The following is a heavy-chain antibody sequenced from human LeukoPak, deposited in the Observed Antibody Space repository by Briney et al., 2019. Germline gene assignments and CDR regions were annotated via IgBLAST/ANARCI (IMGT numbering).Heavy chain of an antibody. Sequence: SETLSLTCAVYGGTFSGHYWTWIRQPPGKGLQWIGEVNDRGSTNYNPSLKSRLTISEDKSKKQFSLRLPSVTAADTAVYYCARGVVSGRFGDYYYYMDVWGKGTTVTVSS. D-gene: IGHD3-16*01. CDR3: ARGVVSGRFGDYYYYMDV. CDR1: GGTFSGHY. V-gene: IGHV4-34*01. J-gene: IGHJ6*03. CDR2: VNDRGST.